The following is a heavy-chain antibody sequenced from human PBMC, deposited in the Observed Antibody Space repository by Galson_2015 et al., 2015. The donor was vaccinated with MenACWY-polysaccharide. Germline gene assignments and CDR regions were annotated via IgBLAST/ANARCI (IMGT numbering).Heavy chain of an antibody. D-gene: IGHD6-13*01. CDR1: GFSLSSFW. CDR2: IKQDGSEK. CDR3: ARGEAAAGNVFDI. V-gene: IGHV3-7*05. J-gene: IGHJ3*02. Sequence: SLRLSCAASGFSLSSFWMSWVRQAPVKGLEWVANIKQDGSEKYYVDSVKGRFTISRDNAKNSLYLQMNSLRAEDTAVYYCARGEAAAGNVFDIWGQGTMVTVSS.